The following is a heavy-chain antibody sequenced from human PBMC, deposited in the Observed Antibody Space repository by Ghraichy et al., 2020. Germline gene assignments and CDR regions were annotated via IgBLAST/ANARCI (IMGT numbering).Heavy chain of an antibody. J-gene: IGHJ4*02. CDR2: ITWNSGSI. V-gene: IGHV3-9*01. CDR3: ARDIGGLVGRADY. D-gene: IGHD1-26*01. Sequence: LSLTCVASGFSFDSYAMHWVRQAPGKGPEWVSGITWNSGSIGYAESVKGRFTISRDSAKNSLYLQMNNLRTEDTALYYCARDIGGLVGRADYWGQGTLVTVSS. CDR1: GFSFDSYA.